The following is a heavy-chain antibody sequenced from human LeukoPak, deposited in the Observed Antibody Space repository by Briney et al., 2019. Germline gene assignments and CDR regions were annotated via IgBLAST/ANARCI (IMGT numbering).Heavy chain of an antibody. D-gene: IGHD3-9*01. Sequence: SETLSLTCAVYGGSFSGYYWSWIRQPPGKGLEWIGEINHSGSTNYNPSLKSRVTISVDTSKNQFSLKLSSVTAADTAVYYCARGKLRYFDWSNWFDPWGQGTLVTVPS. V-gene: IGHV4-34*01. CDR3: ARGKLRYFDWSNWFDP. CDR1: GGSFSGYY. CDR2: INHSGST. J-gene: IGHJ5*02.